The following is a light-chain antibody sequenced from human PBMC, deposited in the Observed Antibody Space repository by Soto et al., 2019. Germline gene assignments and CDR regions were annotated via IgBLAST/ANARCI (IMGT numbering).Light chain of an antibody. CDR1: SSDVGGYNY. J-gene: IGLJ2*01. CDR3: CSYAGSYTVV. V-gene: IGLV2-11*01. CDR2: AVN. Sequence: QSALTQPRSVSGSPGQSVTISCTGTSSDVGGYNYVSWYQQHPGKAPKLMIYAVNKRPSGVPDRFSGSKSGNTASLTISGLQAEDEADYYCCSYAGSYTVVFGGGTQLTVL.